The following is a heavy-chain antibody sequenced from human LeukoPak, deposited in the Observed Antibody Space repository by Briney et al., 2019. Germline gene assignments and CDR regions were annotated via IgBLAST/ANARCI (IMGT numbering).Heavy chain of an antibody. CDR3: ARPPYYDSSGYPDDAFDI. Sequence: ASVKVSCKASGYTFTDYYMDWVRQAPGQGLEWMGWINPNNGGTNYAQKFQGRVTMTRDTSISTAYMEVSRLTSDDTAVYYCARPPYYDSSGYPDDAFDIWGQGTMVTVSS. D-gene: IGHD3-22*01. V-gene: IGHV1-2*02. CDR1: GYTFTDYY. CDR2: INPNNGGT. J-gene: IGHJ3*02.